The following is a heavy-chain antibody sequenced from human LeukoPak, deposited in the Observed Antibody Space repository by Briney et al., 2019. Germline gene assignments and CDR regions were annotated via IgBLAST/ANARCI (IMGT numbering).Heavy chain of an antibody. J-gene: IGHJ5*02. CDR3: AKGAYSSSWFWFDP. D-gene: IGHD6-13*01. Sequence: GGSLRLSSAVSGFTFSSYAMSWVRQAPGKGLEWVSAISGSGGSTYYADSVKGRFTMSRDNSKNSLHLQMNSLRAEDTAVYYWAKGAYSSSWFWFDPWGQGTLVTASS. V-gene: IGHV3-23*01. CDR1: GFTFSSYA. CDR2: ISGSGGST.